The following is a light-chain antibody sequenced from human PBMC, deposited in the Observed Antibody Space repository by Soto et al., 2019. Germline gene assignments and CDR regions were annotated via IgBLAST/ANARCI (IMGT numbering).Light chain of an antibody. Sequence: EIVMTQSPATLSVSPGERATLSCRASQSVSSNLAWYQQKPGQAPRLLSYGASTRATGIPARFSGSGSGTEFTPTISRLQSENFSVYYCQQYNNWWTFGQGTKVEIK. CDR2: GAS. CDR3: QQYNNWWT. V-gene: IGKV3-15*01. J-gene: IGKJ1*01. CDR1: QSVSSN.